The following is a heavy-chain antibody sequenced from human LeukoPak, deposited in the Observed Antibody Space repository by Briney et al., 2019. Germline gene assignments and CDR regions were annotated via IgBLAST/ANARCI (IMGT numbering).Heavy chain of an antibody. D-gene: IGHD2/OR15-2a*01. Sequence: PGGSLRLSCAASGFTFRDFSMHWVRQAPGKGLEWVSLITGDGSETHYADSVKGRFTISRDNSKNSLYLQMSGLRVEDTAFYYCAKGNNTFSYTFGYWGQGILVTVSS. V-gene: IGHV3-43*02. CDR1: GFTFRDFS. CDR2: ITGDGSET. J-gene: IGHJ4*02. CDR3: AKGNNTFSYTFGY.